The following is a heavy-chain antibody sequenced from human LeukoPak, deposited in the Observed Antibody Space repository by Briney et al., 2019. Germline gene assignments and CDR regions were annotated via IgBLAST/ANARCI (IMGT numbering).Heavy chain of an antibody. CDR1: GYTFTGYY. Sequence: ASVKVSCQASGYTFTGYYIHWVRQAPGQGLEWMGLINPNSGDTNYAQKFQGRVTMTRDKYISTAYMELSRLTSDDTAVYYCSLEHGDSNSCSRYFDPWGQGTLVTVSS. CDR2: INPNSGDT. J-gene: IGHJ5*02. D-gene: IGHD6-13*01. V-gene: IGHV1-2*02. CDR3: SLEHGDSNSCSRYFDP.